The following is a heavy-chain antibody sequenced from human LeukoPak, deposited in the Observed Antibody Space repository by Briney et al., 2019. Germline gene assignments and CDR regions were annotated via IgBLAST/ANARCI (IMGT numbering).Heavy chain of an antibody. CDR3: ASLAPGDYVWGSYRALFDY. Sequence: PSETLSLTCTVSGGSISSGDYYWSWIRQHPGKGLEWIGYICYSGTTYYNPSLKSRLSISVDTSKNQFSLRLSSVTAADTAVYYCASLAPGDYVWGSYRALFDYWGQGTLVTVSS. CDR2: ICYSGTT. J-gene: IGHJ4*02. V-gene: IGHV4-31*03. CDR1: GGSISSGDYY. D-gene: IGHD3-16*02.